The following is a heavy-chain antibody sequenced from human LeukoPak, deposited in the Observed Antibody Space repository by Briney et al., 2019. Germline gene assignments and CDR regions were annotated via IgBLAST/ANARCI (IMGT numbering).Heavy chain of an antibody. CDR1: GYTFTGYY. V-gene: IGHV1-2*02. CDR3: ARDPGTVTSYPPV. Sequence: ASVKVSCKASGYTFTGYYMHWVRQAPGQGLEWMGWINPNSGGTNYAQKFQGRVTMTRDTSISTAYMELSRLRSDDTAVYYCARDPGTVTSYPPVWGQGTLVTVSS. D-gene: IGHD4-17*01. J-gene: IGHJ4*02. CDR2: INPNSGGT.